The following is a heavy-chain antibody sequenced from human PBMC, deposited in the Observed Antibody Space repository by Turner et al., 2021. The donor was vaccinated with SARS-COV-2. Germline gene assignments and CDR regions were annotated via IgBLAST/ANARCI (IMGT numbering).Heavy chain of an antibody. CDR3: ARGHVPAASNFYYYYYCGMDV. V-gene: IGHV3-53*01. CDR1: GSSVSSNH. CDR2: RYSGGST. Sequence: EVQVPEAGGGLIQPGGSRSLCFSASGSSVSSNHMSWVRQAPGKGLEWGSVRYSGGSTYYADSVKGRFTISRDNSKNTLYLQMNSLRAEDTAVYYCARGHVPAASNFYYYYYCGMDVWGQGTTVTVSS. J-gene: IGHJ6*02. D-gene: IGHD2-2*01.